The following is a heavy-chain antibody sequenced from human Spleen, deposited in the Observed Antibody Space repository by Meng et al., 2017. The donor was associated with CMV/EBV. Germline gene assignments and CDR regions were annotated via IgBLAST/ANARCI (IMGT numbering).Heavy chain of an antibody. D-gene: IGHD3/OR15-3a*01. Sequence: GGSLKISCAASGFTFSSYSMNWVRQAPGKGLEWVSSISSSSTYIHHADSVKGRFTVSRDNAKNSVYLQMNSLRAEDTAVYYCARDHWTGSSSDVWGQGTTVTVSS. CDR1: GFTFSSYS. J-gene: IGHJ6*02. CDR3: ARDHWTGSSSDV. CDR2: ISSSSTYI. V-gene: IGHV3-21*01.